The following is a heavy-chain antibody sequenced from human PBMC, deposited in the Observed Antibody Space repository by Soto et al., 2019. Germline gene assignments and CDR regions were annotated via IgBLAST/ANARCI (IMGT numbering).Heavy chain of an antibody. J-gene: IGHJ3*02. D-gene: IGHD2-2*01. CDR2: INSDGSST. Sequence: HPGGSLRLSCAASGFTFSSYWMHWVRQAPGKGLEWVSRINSDGSSTSYADSVKGRFTISRDNAKNTLYLQMNSLRAEDTAVSYCARFGPGDAFEIWGQGTMVTVSS. CDR3: ARFGPGDAFEI. CDR1: GFTFSSYW. V-gene: IGHV3-74*01.